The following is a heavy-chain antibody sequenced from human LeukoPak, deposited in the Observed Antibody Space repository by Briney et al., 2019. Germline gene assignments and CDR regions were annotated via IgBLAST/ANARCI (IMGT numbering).Heavy chain of an antibody. Sequence: SVKVSCKASGGTFSSYAISWVRQAPGQGLEWMGGIIPIFGTANYAQKFQGRVTITADKSTSTAYMELSSLRSEDTAVYYCARSRDGYRLYFDYWGQGTLVTVSS. V-gene: IGHV1-69*06. J-gene: IGHJ4*02. CDR3: ARSRDGYRLYFDY. D-gene: IGHD5-24*01. CDR2: IIPIFGTA. CDR1: GGTFSSYA.